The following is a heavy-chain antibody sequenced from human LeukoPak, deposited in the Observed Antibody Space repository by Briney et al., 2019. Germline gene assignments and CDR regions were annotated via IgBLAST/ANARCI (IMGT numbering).Heavy chain of an antibody. CDR2: IKQDGSDK. Sequence: GGSLRLSCAASGFTFSSYWMSWVRQAPGKGLEWVANIKQDGSDKYYVDSVKGRFTISRDNAKNSLYLQTNSLRAEDTAVYYCARDHGYSYDRFLDYWGQGTLVTVSS. CDR3: ARDHGYSYDRFLDY. D-gene: IGHD5-18*01. V-gene: IGHV3-7*05. J-gene: IGHJ4*02. CDR1: GFTFSSYW.